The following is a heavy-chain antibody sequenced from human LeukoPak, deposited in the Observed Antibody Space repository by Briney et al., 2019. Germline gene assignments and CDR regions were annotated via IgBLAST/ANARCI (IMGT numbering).Heavy chain of an antibody. CDR1: GFTFSSNG. CDR2: IWYDGSKE. D-gene: IGHD2-2*01. J-gene: IGHJ3*01. Sequence: GGSLRLSCAASGFTFSSNGMEWVRQAPGKGLEWVAVIWYDGSKECYADSVKGRFTISRDNSKNTLFLQMNGLRAEDTAVYYCAKDRSCSGSSCNVGSWGQGTMVTVSS. V-gene: IGHV3-33*06. CDR3: AKDRSCSGSSCNVGS.